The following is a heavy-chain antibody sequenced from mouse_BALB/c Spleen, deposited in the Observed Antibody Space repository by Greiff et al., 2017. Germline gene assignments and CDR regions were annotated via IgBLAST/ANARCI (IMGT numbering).Heavy chain of an antibody. J-gene: IGHJ4*01. CDR2: ISSGSSTI. CDR3: ARWNYYTAMDY. CDR1: GFTFSSFG. D-gene: IGHD2-12*01. V-gene: IGHV5-17*02. Sequence: EVHLVESGGGLVQPGGSRKLSCAASGFTFSSFGMHWVRQAPEKGLEWVAYISSGSSTIYYADTVKGRFTISRDNPKNTLFLQMTSLRSEDTAMYYCARWNYYTAMDYWGQGTSVTVSS.